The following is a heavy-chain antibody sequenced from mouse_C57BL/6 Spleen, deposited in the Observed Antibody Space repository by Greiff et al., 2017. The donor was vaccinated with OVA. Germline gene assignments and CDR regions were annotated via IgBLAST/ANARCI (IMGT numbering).Heavy chain of an antibody. Sequence: QVQLQQSGPELVKPGASVEISCKASGYAFSSSWMNWVKQRPGKGLEWIGRIYPGDGDTNYNGKFKGKATLTADKSSSTAYMQLSSLTSEDSAVYFCARGDALFDYWGQGTTLTVSS. D-gene: IGHD3-3*01. V-gene: IGHV1-82*01. J-gene: IGHJ2*01. CDR1: GYAFSSSW. CDR3: ARGDALFDY. CDR2: IYPGDGDT.